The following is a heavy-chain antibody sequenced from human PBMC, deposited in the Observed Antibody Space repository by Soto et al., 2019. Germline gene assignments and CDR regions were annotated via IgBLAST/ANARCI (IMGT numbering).Heavy chain of an antibody. Sequence: SVKVSCKASGGTFSSYAISWVRQAPGQGLEWMGGIIPIFGTANYAQKFQGRVTITADESTSTAYMELSSLRSEDTAVYYCASAAMGLYYYYGMDVWGQGTTVTVSS. V-gene: IGHV1-69*13. D-gene: IGHD2-2*01. CDR3: ASAAMGLYYYYGMDV. J-gene: IGHJ6*01. CDR1: GGTFSSYA. CDR2: IIPIFGTA.